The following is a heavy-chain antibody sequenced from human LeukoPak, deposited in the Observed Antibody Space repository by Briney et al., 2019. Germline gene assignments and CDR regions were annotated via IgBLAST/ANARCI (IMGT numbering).Heavy chain of an antibody. CDR1: GFTFSDYY. CDR2: ISTSGSTI. D-gene: IGHD3-10*01. Sequence: PGGSLRLSCAASGFTFSDYYMSWIRQAPGKGLEGVSYISTSGSTIYYADSVKGRFTISRDNAKNSLYLQMNSLRAEDTAVYYCARDPGIRGVYNWFDPWGQGTLVTVSS. CDR3: ARDPGIRGVYNWFDP. J-gene: IGHJ5*02. V-gene: IGHV3-11*04.